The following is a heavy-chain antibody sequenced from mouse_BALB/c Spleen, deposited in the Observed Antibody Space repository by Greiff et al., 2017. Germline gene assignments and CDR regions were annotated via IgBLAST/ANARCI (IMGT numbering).Heavy chain of an antibody. Sequence: EVQGVESGGGLVQPGGSRKLSCAASGFTFSSFGMHWVRQAPEKGLEWVAYISSGSSTIYYADTVKGRFTISRDNPKNTLFLQMTSLRSEDTAMYYCARAAGYFDYWGQGTTLTVSS. J-gene: IGHJ2*01. V-gene: IGHV5-17*02. CDR2: ISSGSSTI. D-gene: IGHD6-1*01. CDR1: GFTFSSFG. CDR3: ARAAGYFDY.